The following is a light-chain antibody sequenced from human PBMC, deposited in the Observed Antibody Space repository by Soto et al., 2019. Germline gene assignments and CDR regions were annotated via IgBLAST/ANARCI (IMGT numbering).Light chain of an antibody. CDR2: GSS. J-gene: IGKJ1*01. V-gene: IGKV3-15*01. CDR1: QSVSSK. CDR3: QQYNSWLWT. Sequence: EIVMTQSPATLSVSPGEGATLSCRASQSVSSKLAWYQQKPGQAPRLLIYGSSTRATGSPARFSGSGSGTEFTLIISSLQSEDSAVYYCQQYNSWLWTFGQGTKVDI.